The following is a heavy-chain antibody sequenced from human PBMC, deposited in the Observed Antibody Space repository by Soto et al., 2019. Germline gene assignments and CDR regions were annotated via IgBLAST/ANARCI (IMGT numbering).Heavy chain of an antibody. D-gene: IGHD6-13*01. Sequence: GGSLRLSCAASGFTFSSYAMHWVRQAPGKGLEWVAVISYDGSNKYYADSVKGRFTISRDNSKNTLYLQMNSLRAEDTAVYYCARDEQQLVWYYYGMDVWGQGTTVTVSS. CDR2: ISYDGSNK. J-gene: IGHJ6*02. CDR1: GFTFSSYA. CDR3: ARDEQQLVWYYYGMDV. V-gene: IGHV3-30-3*01.